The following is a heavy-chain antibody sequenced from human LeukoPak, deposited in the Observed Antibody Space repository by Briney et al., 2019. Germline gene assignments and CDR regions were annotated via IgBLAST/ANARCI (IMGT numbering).Heavy chain of an antibody. D-gene: IGHD6-19*01. J-gene: IGHJ4*02. CDR2: ISGSGGST. CDR3: AKAYSASEQWLVRGFDY. V-gene: IGHV3-23*01. CDR1: GFTFSSYA. Sequence: GGSLRLSCAASGFTFSSYAMSGVRQAPGKGPEWVSAISGSGGSTYYADSVKGRFTISRDNSKNTLYLQMNSLRAEDTAVYYCAKAYSASEQWLVRGFDYWGQGTLVTVSS.